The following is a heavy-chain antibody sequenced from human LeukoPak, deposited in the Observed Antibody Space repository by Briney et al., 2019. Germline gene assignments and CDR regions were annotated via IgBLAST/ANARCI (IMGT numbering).Heavy chain of an antibody. D-gene: IGHD4-17*01. Sequence: ASVKVSCKASGYTLTGYYMHWVRQAPGQGLEWMGWINPNSGGTNYAQKFQGRVTMTRDTSISTAYMELSRLRSDDTAVYYCATRSTNDYVSFDYWGQGTLVTVSS. CDR2: INPNSGGT. V-gene: IGHV1-2*02. CDR1: GYTLTGYY. CDR3: ATRSTNDYVSFDY. J-gene: IGHJ4*02.